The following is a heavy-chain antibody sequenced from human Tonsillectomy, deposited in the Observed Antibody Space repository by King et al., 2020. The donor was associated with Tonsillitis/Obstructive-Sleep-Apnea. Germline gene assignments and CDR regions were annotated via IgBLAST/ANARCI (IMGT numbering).Heavy chain of an antibody. Sequence: VQLVESGGGVVQPGRSLRLSCAASGFTFSSYAMHWVRQAPGKGLEWVAVMSYDGSNKYYADSVKGRFTISRDNPKNTLYLQMNSLRAEDTAEYYCARRNMVRGVIGGDYFDYWGQGTLVTVSS. CDR2: MSYDGSNK. V-gene: IGHV3-30*04. CDR3: ARRNMVRGVIGGDYFDY. CDR1: GFTFSSYA. J-gene: IGHJ4*02. D-gene: IGHD3-10*01.